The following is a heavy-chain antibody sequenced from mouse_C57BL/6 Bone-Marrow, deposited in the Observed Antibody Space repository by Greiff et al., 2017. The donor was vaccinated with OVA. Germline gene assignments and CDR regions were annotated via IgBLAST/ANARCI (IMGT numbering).Heavy chain of an antibody. J-gene: IGHJ3*01. CDR3: GRWDWGGCFAY. Sequence: QVQLQQSGAELVRPGASVKMSCTASGYTFTNYWIGWAKQRPGHGLEWIGDIYPGGGYTNYTEKFKGKSTLTADKSSSTAYMQFSSLTSEDSANCDCGRWDWGGCFAYWGQGTLVTVSA. D-gene: IGHD4-1*01. CDR1: GYTFTNYW. CDR2: IYPGGGYT. V-gene: IGHV1-63*01.